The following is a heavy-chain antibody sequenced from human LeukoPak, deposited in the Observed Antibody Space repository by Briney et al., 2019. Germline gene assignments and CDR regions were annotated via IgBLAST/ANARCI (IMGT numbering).Heavy chain of an antibody. CDR1: GFTFSSYG. CDR2: ISYDGSNK. Sequence: GGSLRLSCAASGFTFSSYGMHWVRQAPGKGLEWVAVISYDGSNKYYADSVKGRFTISRDNSKNTLYLQMNSLRAEDTAVYYCGRTSPRWVLRYFVGYWGQGTLVTVSS. J-gene: IGHJ4*02. V-gene: IGHV3-30*03. CDR3: GRTSPRWVLRYFVGY. D-gene: IGHD3-9*01.